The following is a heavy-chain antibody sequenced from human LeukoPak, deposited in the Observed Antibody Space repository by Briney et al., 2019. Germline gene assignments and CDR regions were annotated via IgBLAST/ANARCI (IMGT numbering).Heavy chain of an antibody. Sequence: ASVKVSCKASGYTFSGYYMHWVRQAPGQGLEWMGWINTNSGGTKYAQKFQGRVTMTRDTSISTAYMELSRLRSDDTAVYYCAREAETTLNWFDPWGQGTLVTVSS. CDR1: GYTFSGYY. J-gene: IGHJ5*02. V-gene: IGHV1-2*02. CDR2: INTNSGGT. D-gene: IGHD1-1*01. CDR3: AREAETTLNWFDP.